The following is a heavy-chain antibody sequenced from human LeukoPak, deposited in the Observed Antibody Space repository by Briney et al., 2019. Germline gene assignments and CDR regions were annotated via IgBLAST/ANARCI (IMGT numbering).Heavy chain of an antibody. J-gene: IGHJ4*02. CDR3: ARGSAKWELKFDY. D-gene: IGHD1-26*01. CDR1: GGSFSGYY. V-gene: IGHV4-34*01. Sequence: SETLSLTCAVYGGSFSGYYWSWIRQPPGKGLEWIGEINHSGSTNYNPSLKSRVTISVDTSKNQFSLKLSSVTAADTAVYYCARGSAKWELKFDYWGQGTLVTVSS. CDR2: INHSGST.